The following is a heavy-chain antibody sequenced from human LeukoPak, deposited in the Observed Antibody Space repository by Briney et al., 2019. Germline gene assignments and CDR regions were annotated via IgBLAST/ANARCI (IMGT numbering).Heavy chain of an antibody. CDR2: IIPIRGRT. D-gene: IGHD3-22*01. Sequence: ASVKVSCKASGGTFSSYTIRWVRQAPGQGLEWMGRIIPIRGRTNYAQKFQGRVTITADKSTSTAYMELSSLRSEDTAVDYCARGYYDSSGFWYFDLWGRGTLVTVSS. J-gene: IGHJ2*01. V-gene: IGHV1-69*08. CDR3: ARGYYDSSGFWYFDL. CDR1: GGTFSSYT.